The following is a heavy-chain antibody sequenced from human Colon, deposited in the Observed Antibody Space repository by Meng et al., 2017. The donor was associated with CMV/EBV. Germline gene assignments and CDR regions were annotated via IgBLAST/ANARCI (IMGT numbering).Heavy chain of an antibody. V-gene: IGHV4-59*01. CDR3: ARGIGHASNNSHDY. J-gene: IGHJ4*02. CDR2: VYYSGSA. D-gene: IGHD1-1*01. CDR1: GDSIRSYY. Sequence: GSLRLSCTVSGDSIRSYYWSWIRQPPGKGLEWMGHVYYSGSATYSPSLRSRITISVDTSKNHIYLNLRSVTAADTAMYFCARGIGHASNNSHDYWGQGTVVTVSS.